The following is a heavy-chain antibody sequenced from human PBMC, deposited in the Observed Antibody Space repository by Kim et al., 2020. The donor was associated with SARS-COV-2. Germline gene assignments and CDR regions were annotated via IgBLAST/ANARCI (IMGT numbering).Heavy chain of an antibody. CDR3: ARVKQLVPFYAFDI. Sequence: SETLSLTCTVSGASISSSNQYWGWIRQPPAKGLEWIGNIHYSGTTYYNPSLKTRVTMSADTSKNQFSVKLRSVTAADTAVYYCARVKQLVPFYAFDIWGQGTTVTVSS. J-gene: IGHJ3*02. CDR2: IHYSGTT. D-gene: IGHD6-13*01. V-gene: IGHV4-39*01. CDR1: GASISSSNQY.